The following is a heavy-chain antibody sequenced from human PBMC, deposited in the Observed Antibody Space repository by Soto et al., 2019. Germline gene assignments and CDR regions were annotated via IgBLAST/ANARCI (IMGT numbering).Heavy chain of an antibody. CDR1: GFTFSDYY. CDR2: ISTTSSYT. D-gene: IGHD3-3*01. J-gene: IGHJ4*02. Sequence: QVQLVESGGGSVKPGGSLRLSCAASGFTFSDYYMNWIRQAPGKGLEWVSFISTTSSYTNYADSVKGRFTISRDNAKNSLTLQMNSLRAEDTAMYYCARWSASQSSFDYWGQGTLVTVTS. V-gene: IGHV3-11*05. CDR3: ARWSASQSSFDY.